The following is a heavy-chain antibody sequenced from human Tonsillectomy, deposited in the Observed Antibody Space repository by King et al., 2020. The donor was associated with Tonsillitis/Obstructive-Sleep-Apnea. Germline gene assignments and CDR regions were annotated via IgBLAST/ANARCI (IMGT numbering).Heavy chain of an antibody. CDR1: GCSVSSGSYY. V-gene: IGHV4-61*01. D-gene: IGHD2-21*01. CDR3: ARAELAYCGGDCYDGDAFDI. J-gene: IGHJ3*02. Sequence: QLQESGPGLVKPSETLSLTCTVSGCSVSSGSYYWGWIRQPPGKGLGWSGYIYYSGSTNYNPSLKSRVTISVDTSTNQFSLKLSSVTAADTAVYYCARAELAYCGGDCYDGDAFDIWGQGTMVTVSS. CDR2: IYYSGST.